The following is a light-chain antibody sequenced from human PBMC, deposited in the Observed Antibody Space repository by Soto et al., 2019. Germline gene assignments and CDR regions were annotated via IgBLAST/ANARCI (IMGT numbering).Light chain of an antibody. CDR3: CSSDGQYAFV. CDR2: DVD. CDR1: SGDVGAYNY. V-gene: IGLV2-11*01. Sequence: QSVLTQRRSVSGSPGQSVSLSCTGNSGDVGAYNYVSWYQHHPGKAPKLMIYDVDKRPSGVPDRFSGSTSGNTDSLTISWLRTEDEAVYYCCSSDGQYAFVFGTGTKLTVL. J-gene: IGLJ1*01.